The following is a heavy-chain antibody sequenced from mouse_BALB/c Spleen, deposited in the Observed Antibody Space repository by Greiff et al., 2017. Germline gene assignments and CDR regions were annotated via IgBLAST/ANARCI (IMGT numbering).Heavy chain of an antibody. D-gene: IGHD2-3*01. CDR1: GFSLTSYG. Sequence: VQLVESGPGLVAPSQSLSITCTVSGFSLTSYGVHWVRPPPGNGLEWLGVIWAGGSTNYNSALMSRLSISKDNSKSQVFLKMNSLQTDDTAMYYCARDGYYPFAYWGQGTLVTVSA. CDR3: ARDGYYPFAY. CDR2: IWAGGST. J-gene: IGHJ3*01. V-gene: IGHV2-9*02.